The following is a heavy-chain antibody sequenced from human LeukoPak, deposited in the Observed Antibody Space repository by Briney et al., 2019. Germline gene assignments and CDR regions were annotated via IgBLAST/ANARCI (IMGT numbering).Heavy chain of an antibody. D-gene: IGHD3-22*01. CDR3: ARDEYYYDSSGYRY. CDR2: INHSGST. J-gene: IGHJ4*02. Sequence: SETLSLTCAVYGGSFSGYYWSWIRQPPGKGLEWIGEINHSGSTNYNPSLKSRVTISVDRSKNQFSLKLSSVTAADTAVYYCARDEYYYDSSGYRYWGQGTLVTVSS. CDR1: GGSFSGYY. V-gene: IGHV4-34*01.